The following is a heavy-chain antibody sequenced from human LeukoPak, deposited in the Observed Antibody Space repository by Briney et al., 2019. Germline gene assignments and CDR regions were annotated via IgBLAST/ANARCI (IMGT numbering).Heavy chain of an antibody. D-gene: IGHD7-27*01. CDR3: ARAWGFVDY. J-gene: IGHJ4*02. CDR1: GGSLNNSY. CDR2: IYYAGRT. V-gene: IGHV4-59*01. Sequence: PSETLSLTCNVSGGSLNNSYWSWLRQPPGKGLEWLGSIYYAGRTNYNPSLKSRVTVSVDTSKNQFSLKLTSVTAADTAVYYCARAWGFVDYWGQGTLVSVSS.